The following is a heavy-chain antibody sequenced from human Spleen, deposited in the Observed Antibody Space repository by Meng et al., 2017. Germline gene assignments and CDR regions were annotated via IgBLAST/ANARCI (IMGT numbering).Heavy chain of an antibody. D-gene: IGHD6-6*01. V-gene: IGHV1-2*06. Sequence: QVQLVQSGAEVKKPGASVKVSCKASGYTFTNYYMHWVRQAPGQGLEWMGRINLSSGGTDYAQKFQGRVTMTRDTSISTAYMELSRLRSDDTAVYYCARQYCSSLRIFDYWGQGTLVTVSS. CDR3: ARQYCSSLRIFDY. J-gene: IGHJ4*02. CDR1: GYTFTNYY. CDR2: INLSSGGT.